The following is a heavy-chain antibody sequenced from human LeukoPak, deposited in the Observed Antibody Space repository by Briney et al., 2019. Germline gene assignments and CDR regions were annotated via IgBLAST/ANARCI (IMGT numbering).Heavy chain of an antibody. CDR2: IYYSGST. Sequence: SETLSLTCTVSGGSISSYYWSRIRQPPGKGLEWIGYIYYSGSTNYNPSLKSRVTISVDTSKNQFSLKLSSVTAADTAVYYCARSRYYYDSSGPGNYYYYMDVWGKGTTVTVSS. CDR3: ARSRYYYDSSGPGNYYYYMDV. J-gene: IGHJ6*03. D-gene: IGHD3-22*01. V-gene: IGHV4-59*01. CDR1: GGSISSYY.